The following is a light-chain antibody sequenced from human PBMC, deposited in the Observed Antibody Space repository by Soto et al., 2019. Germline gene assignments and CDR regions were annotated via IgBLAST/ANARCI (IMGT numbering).Light chain of an antibody. CDR3: QSYDSSLSVP. CDR1: SSNIGAGYD. Sequence: QSALTQPPSVSGAPGQRVTISCTGSSSNIGAGYDVHWYQQLPGTAPKLLIYGNSNRPSGVPDRFSGSKSGTSASLAITGLQAEDEADYYCQSYDSSLSVPFGGGTKLTVL. CDR2: GNS. J-gene: IGLJ2*01. V-gene: IGLV1-40*01.